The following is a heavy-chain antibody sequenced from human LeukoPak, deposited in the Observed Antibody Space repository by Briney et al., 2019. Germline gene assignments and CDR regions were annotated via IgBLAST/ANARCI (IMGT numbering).Heavy chain of an antibody. D-gene: IGHD3-10*01. J-gene: IGHJ4*02. CDR2: IKSKTDGGTT. Sequence: PGGSLRLSCAASGFTFSNAWMSWVRQAPGKGMELVGRIKSKTDGGTTDYAAPVKGRFTISRDDSKNTLYLQMNSLKTEDTAVYYCSTEEYYYGSGSYYKTAYWGQGTLVTVSS. CDR3: STEEYYYGSGSYYKTAY. V-gene: IGHV3-15*01. CDR1: GFTFSNAW.